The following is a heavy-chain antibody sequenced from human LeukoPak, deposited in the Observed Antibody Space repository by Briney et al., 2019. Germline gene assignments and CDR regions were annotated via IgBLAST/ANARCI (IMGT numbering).Heavy chain of an antibody. J-gene: IGHJ4*02. V-gene: IGHV3-7*01. CDR3: ATKEPSTSGWSY. Sequence: GGSLRLSCAASGFTFNRDWTAWVRQAPGKGLEWVANIKEDGSEKNYVDSVKGRFTISRDNAVNSVYLQMNDLRAEDTGVYYCATKEPSTSGWSYWGQGTLVSVLS. CDR2: IKEDGSEK. CDR1: GFTFNRDW. D-gene: IGHD6-19*01.